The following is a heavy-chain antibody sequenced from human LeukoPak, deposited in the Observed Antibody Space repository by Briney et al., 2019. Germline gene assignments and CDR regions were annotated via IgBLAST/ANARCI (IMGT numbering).Heavy chain of an antibody. CDR2: LYYSGST. J-gene: IGHJ4*02. CDR3: ARRRDYFDY. CDR1: GGSIRSYY. V-gene: IGHV4-59*08. Sequence: SETLSLTCTVSGGSIRSYYWSWIRQPPGKGLEWIGYLYYSGSTNYNPSLKSRVTISVETSKNQFPLKLSSVIAADTAVYYCARRRDYFDYWGQGTLVTVSS.